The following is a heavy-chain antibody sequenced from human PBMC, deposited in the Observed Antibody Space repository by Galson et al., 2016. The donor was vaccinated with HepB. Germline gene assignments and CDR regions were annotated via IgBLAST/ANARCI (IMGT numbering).Heavy chain of an antibody. CDR1: GYTFTDYL. CDR2: IAPHNGAT. V-gene: IGHV1-2*02. Sequence: SVKVSCKVFGYTFTDYLLHWVRQAPGQGLEWMGWIAPHNGATDYAQKFQGRVTMTRDTSINTAYMDLSRLRSDDTAVYYCVRDPKGYSGLPFDFWGQGTLVTVSS. D-gene: IGHD5-12*01. CDR3: VRDPKGYSGLPFDF. J-gene: IGHJ4*02.